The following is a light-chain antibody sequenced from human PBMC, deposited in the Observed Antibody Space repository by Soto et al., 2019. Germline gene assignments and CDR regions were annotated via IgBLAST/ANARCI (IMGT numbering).Light chain of an antibody. J-gene: IGKJ1*01. CDR2: GAS. Sequence: EIVLTQPPGTLSLSPGERDTLSCRASPSVSSSYLAWYQQKPGQATRLLIYGASSRATGIPDRFSGSGSGTDFTLTISRLEPEECAVYYRKQYGSAPQRFRQGNQGDIK. CDR3: KQYGSAPQR. V-gene: IGKV3-20*01. CDR1: PSVSSSY.